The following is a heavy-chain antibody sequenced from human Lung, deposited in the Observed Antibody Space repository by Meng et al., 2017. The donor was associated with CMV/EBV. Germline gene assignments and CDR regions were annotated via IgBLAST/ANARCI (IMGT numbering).Heavy chain of an antibody. V-gene: IGHV3-15*01. Sequence: SCAASGFTFSNAWMSWVRQAPGKGLEWVGRIKSKTDGGTTDYAAPVKGRFTISRDDSKNTLYLQMNSLKTEDTAVDYCATGSYSSDDAFDIWGQGTMVTVSS. CDR3: ATGSYSSDDAFDI. D-gene: IGHD6-25*01. CDR1: GFTFSNAW. CDR2: IKSKTDGGTT. J-gene: IGHJ3*02.